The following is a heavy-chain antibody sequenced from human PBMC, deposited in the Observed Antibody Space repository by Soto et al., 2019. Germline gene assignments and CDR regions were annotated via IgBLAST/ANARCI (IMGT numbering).Heavy chain of an antibody. V-gene: IGHV5-51*01. CDR1: GYSFTSYW. Sequence: PGESLKISCKGSGYSFTSYWIAWVRQMPGKGLEWMGIIYPGGSDTRYSPSFQGQVTISADKSITTAYLQWSSLKASDTAMYYCARHSIDGYNTPADYWGQGTRVTVSS. CDR2: IYPGGSDT. D-gene: IGHD5-12*01. J-gene: IGHJ4*02. CDR3: ARHSIDGYNTPADY.